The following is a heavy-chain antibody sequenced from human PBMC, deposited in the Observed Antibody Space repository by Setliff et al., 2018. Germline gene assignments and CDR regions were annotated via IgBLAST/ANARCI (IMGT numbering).Heavy chain of an antibody. CDR2: IIPILGIA. J-gene: IGHJ4*02. Sequence: GASVKVSCKASGGTFSSYAISWVRQAPGQGLEWMGGIIPILGIANYAQKFQGRVTITADKSTSTAYMALSSLRSEDTAVYYCARGYCSGGSCYEGSFDYWGQGTLVTVSS. CDR3: ARGYCSGGSCYEGSFDY. CDR1: GGTFSSYA. D-gene: IGHD2-15*01. V-gene: IGHV1-69*10.